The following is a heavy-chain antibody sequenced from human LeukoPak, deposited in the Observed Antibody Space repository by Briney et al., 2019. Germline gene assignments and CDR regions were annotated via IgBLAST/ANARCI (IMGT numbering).Heavy chain of an antibody. CDR2: ISSSSSPI. CDR3: ATEDSGRFH. V-gene: IGHV3-48*02. J-gene: IGHJ4*02. D-gene: IGHD6-19*01. Sequence: GRSLRLSCAASGFSFSTYSMNWVRQAPGKGLEWLSYISSSSSPIYYADSVKGRFTISRDNAKNSLYLDMNSLRDEDTAVYYCATEDSGRFHWGQGTLVTVSS. CDR1: GFSFSTYS.